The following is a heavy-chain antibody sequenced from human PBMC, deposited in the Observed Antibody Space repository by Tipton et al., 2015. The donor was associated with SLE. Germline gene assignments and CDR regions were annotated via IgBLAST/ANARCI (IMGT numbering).Heavy chain of an antibody. J-gene: IGHJ2*01. CDR1: GGSISSHY. V-gene: IGHV4-59*11. D-gene: IGHD2-21*01. Sequence: TLSLTCTVSGGSISSHYWSWIRQPPGKGLEWIGYIYYSGSTNYNPSLKSRVTMSVDTSKNQFSLKLSSVTAADTAVYYCARLAYCGGDCSYWYFDLWGRGTLVTVSS. CDR2: IYYSGST. CDR3: ARLAYCGGDCSYWYFDL.